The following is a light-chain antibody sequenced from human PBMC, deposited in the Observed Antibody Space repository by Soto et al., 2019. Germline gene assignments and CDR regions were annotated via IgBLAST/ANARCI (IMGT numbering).Light chain of an antibody. CDR2: GAS. V-gene: IGKV3-20*01. J-gene: IGKJ2*01. CDR3: EQYGSSPPYT. CDR1: QSVSSSY. Sequence: EIVLTQSPGTLSLSPGERATLSCRASQSVSSSYLAWYHQKPGQAPRRLIYGASSRATGNPDRSSVSGSGTDFTLHISRLEPEDFAVYYCEQYGSSPPYTFGQGTKLEIK.